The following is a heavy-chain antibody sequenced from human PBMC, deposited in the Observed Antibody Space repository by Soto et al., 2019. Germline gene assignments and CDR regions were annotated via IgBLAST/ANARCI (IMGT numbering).Heavy chain of an antibody. CDR3: ARGQLWWDF. J-gene: IGHJ4*02. Sequence: SETLSLTCTVSGGSISSGTYYWSWIRQHPGKGLEWIGFIYYNGNAFYNPSLKSRVAISLDTSKNQFSLKLSSLTAADTAVYFCARGQLWWDFWGQGTLVTVSS. D-gene: IGHD3-10*01. CDR2: IYYNGNA. V-gene: IGHV4-31*03. CDR1: GGSISSGTYY.